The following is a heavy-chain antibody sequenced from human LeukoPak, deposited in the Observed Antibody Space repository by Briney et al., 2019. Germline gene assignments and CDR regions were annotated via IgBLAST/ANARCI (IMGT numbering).Heavy chain of an antibody. CDR1: GYSFTTYW. V-gene: IGHV5-51*01. J-gene: IGHJ3*02. D-gene: IGHD5-24*01. CDR2: IYPGDSDT. Sequence: GESLKISCKGFGYSFTTYWIGWVRQMPGKGLEWMGIIYPGDSDTRYSPSFQGQVTISVDKSISTAYLQWSSLKASDTAMYYCARPGEMATIDAFDIWGQGTMVTVSS. CDR3: ARPGEMATIDAFDI.